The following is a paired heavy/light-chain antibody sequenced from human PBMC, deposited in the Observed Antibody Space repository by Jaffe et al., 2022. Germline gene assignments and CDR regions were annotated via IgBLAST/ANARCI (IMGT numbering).Heavy chain of an antibody. J-gene: IGHJ4*02. CDR2: IYYSGST. D-gene: IGHD4-4*01. CDR3: ARSRNDYSNYAVAFFDY. CDR1: GGSISSSSYY. V-gene: IGHV4-39*01. Sequence: QLQLQESGPGLVKPSETLSLTCTVSGGSISSSSYYRGWIRQPPGKGLEWIGSIYYSGSTYYNPSLKSRVTISVDTSKNQFSLKLSSVTAADTAVYYCARSRNDYSNYAVAFFDYWGQGTLVTVSS.
Light chain of an antibody. Sequence: DIQMTQSPSTLSASVGDRVTITCRASQSISSWLAWYQQKPGKAPKLLIYKASSLESGVPSRFSGSGSGTEFTLTISSLQPDDFATYYCQQYNSYSFTFGPGTKVDIK. CDR1: QSISSW. J-gene: IGKJ3*01. CDR2: KAS. CDR3: QQYNSYSFT. V-gene: IGKV1-5*03.